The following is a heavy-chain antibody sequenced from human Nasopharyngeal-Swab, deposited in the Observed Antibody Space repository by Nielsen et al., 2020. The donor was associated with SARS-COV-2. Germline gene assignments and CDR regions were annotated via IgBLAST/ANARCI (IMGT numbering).Heavy chain of an antibody. J-gene: IGHJ5*02. CDR2: INHSGST. Sequence: SETLSLTCAVYGGSFSGYYWSWIRQPPGEGLEWIGEINHSGSTNYNPSLKSRVTISVDTSKNQFSLKLSSVTAADTAVYYCARVADCSGGSCDGWFDPWGQGTLVTVSS. V-gene: IGHV4-34*01. CDR1: GGSFSGYY. D-gene: IGHD2-15*01. CDR3: ARVADCSGGSCDGWFDP.